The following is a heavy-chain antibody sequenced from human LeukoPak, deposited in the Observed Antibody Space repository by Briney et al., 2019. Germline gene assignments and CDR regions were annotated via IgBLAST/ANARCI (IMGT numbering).Heavy chain of an antibody. D-gene: IGHD4-17*01. CDR1: GFTFSSYS. V-gene: IGHV3-21*01. CDR3: AKNSLSSRLRYFDY. Sequence: GGSLRLSCAASGFTFSSYSMNWVRQAPGKGLEWVSSISSSSSYIYYADSVKGRFTISRDNSKNTLFLQMNSLRTEDTAVYYCAKNSLSSRLRYFDYWGQGTLVTVSS. J-gene: IGHJ4*02. CDR2: ISSSSSYI.